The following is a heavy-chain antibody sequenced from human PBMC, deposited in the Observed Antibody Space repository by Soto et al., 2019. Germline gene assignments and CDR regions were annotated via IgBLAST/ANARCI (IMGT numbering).Heavy chain of an antibody. CDR2: IYYSGST. D-gene: IGHD1-7*01. J-gene: IGHJ5*02. CDR3: ARDKSITGTTGELRWFGP. V-gene: IGHV4-30-4*01. CDR1: GGSISSGDYY. Sequence: SETLSLTCTVSGGSISSGDYYWSWIRQPPGKGLEWIGYIYYSGSTYYNPSLKSRVTISVDTSKNQFSLKLSSVTAADTAVYYCARDKSITGTTGELRWFGPWGQGTLVTVSS.